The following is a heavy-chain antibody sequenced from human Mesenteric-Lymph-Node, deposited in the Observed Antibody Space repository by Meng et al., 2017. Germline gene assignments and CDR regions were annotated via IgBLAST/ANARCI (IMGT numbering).Heavy chain of an antibody. CDR1: GGSISSYY. V-gene: IGHV4-59*01. J-gene: IGHJ4*02. CDR3: ARAQQWLVRD. Sequence: SETLSLTCTVSGGSISSYYWSWIRQPPGKGLEWIGYIYYSGSTNYNPSLKSRVTISVDTSKNQFSLKLSSVTAADTAVYYCARAQQWLVRDWGQGTLVTVSS. CDR2: IYYSGST. D-gene: IGHD6-19*01.